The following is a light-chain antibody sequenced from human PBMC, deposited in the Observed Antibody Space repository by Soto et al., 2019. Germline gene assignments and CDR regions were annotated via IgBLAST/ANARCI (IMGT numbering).Light chain of an antibody. J-gene: IGKJ5*01. Sequence: DIQLTQSPSFLSASVGDRVTITCRASQGISSYLAWYQQKPGKAPKLLIYAASTLQSGVPSRFSGSGSGTEFTLTIISLQPEDFVTYYCQQLNSYITFGQGTRLEIK. CDR1: QGISSY. V-gene: IGKV1-9*01. CDR2: AAS. CDR3: QQLNSYIT.